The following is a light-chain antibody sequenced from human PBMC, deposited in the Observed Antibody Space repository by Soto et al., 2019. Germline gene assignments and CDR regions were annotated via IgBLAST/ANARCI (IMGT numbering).Light chain of an antibody. CDR1: QSVSSSY. CDR3: HQYTNSLWT. V-gene: IGKV3-20*01. Sequence: ELELTQSPGTLSLSPGERATLSCRASQSVSSSYLAWYQQTPGQAPRLLIQGASSRATGVPDRFSGSGSGTDFTLTISRLEPEDFAVYYCHQYTNSLWTFGQGTKVEIK. J-gene: IGKJ1*01. CDR2: GAS.